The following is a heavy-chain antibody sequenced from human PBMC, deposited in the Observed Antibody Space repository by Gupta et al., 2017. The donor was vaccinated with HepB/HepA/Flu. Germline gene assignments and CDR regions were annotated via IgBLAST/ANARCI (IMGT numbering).Heavy chain of an antibody. CDR2: ITGSGIST. V-gene: IGHV3-23*01. D-gene: IGHD1-26*01. CDR3: AKDPTRGSYFDY. J-gene: IGHJ4*02. Sequence: EVQLLESGGGLVQPGGSLRLSCAASGRTFSSYAMSWVRQAPGKGLEWVSLITGSGISTYYADSVKGRFTISRDNSKNTLYLQMNSLRAEDTAVYYCAKDPTRGSYFDYWGQGTLVTVSS. CDR1: GRTFSSYA.